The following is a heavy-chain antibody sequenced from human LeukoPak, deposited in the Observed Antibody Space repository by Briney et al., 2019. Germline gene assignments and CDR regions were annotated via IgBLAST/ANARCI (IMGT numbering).Heavy chain of an antibody. CDR2: TDPNSGGS. CDR1: GYTFTGYY. V-gene: IGHV1-2*06. J-gene: IGHJ4*02. CDR3: AVLGYCTGNSCYTFSYFDY. Sequence: ASVKVSCKGSGYTFTGYYMHWVRQAPGQGLEWMGRTDPNSGGSNYGQKFQGRVTLTGDTSTSTAYMELSRLTSDDTAMYYCAVLGYCTGNSCYTFSYFDYWGQGTPVTVSS. D-gene: IGHD2-15*01.